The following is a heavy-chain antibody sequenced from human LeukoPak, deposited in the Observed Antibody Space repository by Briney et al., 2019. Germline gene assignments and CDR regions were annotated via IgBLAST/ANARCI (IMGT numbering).Heavy chain of an antibody. CDR2: ISSSNDDT. D-gene: IGHD2/OR15-2a*01. V-gene: IGHV1-18*01. Sequence: VASEKVSCKASGYTFTSYGISWVRQAPGQGLEWMGWISSSNDDTNYEHKLQGRVRSFRAQKFQGRVTMTTDTSTGTAYMELSSLRLDDTAVYYCARDFYPYYMDVWGKGTTVTISS. CDR3: ARDFYPYYMDV. CDR1: GYTFTSYG. J-gene: IGHJ6*03.